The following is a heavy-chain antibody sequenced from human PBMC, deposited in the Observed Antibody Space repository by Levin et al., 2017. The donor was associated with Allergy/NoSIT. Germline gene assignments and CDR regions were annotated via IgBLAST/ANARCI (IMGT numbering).Heavy chain of an antibody. CDR3: ARSGGDGDWSDH. D-gene: IGHD2-21*02. J-gene: IGHJ5*02. Sequence: SGGSLRLSCAAAGFTLSSHAMHWVRQAPGKGLEWVAVISYDGRKKDYADSVKGRFTISRDNSKNTLYLQLNSLRTEDTAVYYCARSGGDGDWSDHWGQGTPVTVSS. V-gene: IGHV3-30*04. CDR1: GFTLSSHA. CDR2: ISYDGRKK.